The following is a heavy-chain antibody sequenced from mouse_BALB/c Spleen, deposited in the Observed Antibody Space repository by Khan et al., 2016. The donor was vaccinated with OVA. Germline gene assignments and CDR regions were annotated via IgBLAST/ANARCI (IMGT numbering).Heavy chain of an antibody. CDR2: ISSGSSTI. J-gene: IGHJ2*01. CDR1: GFTFSSFG. Sequence: EVQVVESGGGLVQPGGSRKLSCAASGFTFSSFGMHWVRQAPEKGLEWVAYISSGSSTIYYADTVKGRFTISRDNPKNTLFLQMTSLRSEDTAMYYCARDVKYYFDYWGQGTTLTVSS. CDR3: ARDVKYYFDY. V-gene: IGHV5-17*02.